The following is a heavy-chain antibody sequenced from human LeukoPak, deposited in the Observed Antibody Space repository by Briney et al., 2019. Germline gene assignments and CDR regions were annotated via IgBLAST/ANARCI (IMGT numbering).Heavy chain of an antibody. D-gene: IGHD3-10*01. CDR3: ARGGDYGSGSYTRLDI. V-gene: IGHV4-59*01. Sequence: SETLSLTCTIYGGPFNGYYWSWIRQPPGKGLEWIGYIYYSGSTNYNPSLKSRVTISVDTSKNQFSLKLSSVTAADTAVYYCARGGDYGSGSYTRLDIWGQGTMVTVSS. CDR1: GGPFNGYY. CDR2: IYYSGST. J-gene: IGHJ3*02.